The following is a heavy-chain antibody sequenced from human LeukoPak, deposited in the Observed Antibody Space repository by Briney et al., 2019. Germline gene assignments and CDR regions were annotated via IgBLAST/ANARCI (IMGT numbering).Heavy chain of an antibody. V-gene: IGHV3-48*03. CDR3: ARDPDYSNYEYYYYGMDV. J-gene: IGHJ6*02. Sequence: PGGSLRLSCAASGFTFSSYEMNWVRQAPGKGLEWVSYISSSGSTIYYADSVKGRFTISRDNAKNSLYLQMNSLRAEDTAVYYCARDPDYSNYEYYYYGMDVWGQGTTVTVSS. D-gene: IGHD4-11*01. CDR2: ISSSGSTI. CDR1: GFTFSSYE.